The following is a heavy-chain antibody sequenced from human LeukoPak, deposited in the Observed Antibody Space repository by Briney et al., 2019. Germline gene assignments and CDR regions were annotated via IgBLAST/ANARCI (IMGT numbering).Heavy chain of an antibody. CDR3: ARGRGGDYVPSRFDY. CDR2: ISGSGSIT. J-gene: IGHJ4*02. Sequence: PGGSLRLSCSASGFTFSGYSMGWVRRAPGKGLQWVSSISGSGSITYYIDSVEGRFTVSRDNSKNTMYLQMNSLRAEDTAVYYCARGRGGDYVPSRFDYWGQGTLVTVSS. V-gene: IGHV3-23*01. CDR1: GFTFSGYS. D-gene: IGHD4-17*01.